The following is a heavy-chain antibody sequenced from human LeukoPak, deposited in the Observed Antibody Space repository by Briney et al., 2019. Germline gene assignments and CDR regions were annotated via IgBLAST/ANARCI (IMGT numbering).Heavy chain of an antibody. D-gene: IGHD3-3*01. V-gene: IGHV3-7*01. CDR3: ARIPPDDFWSGYYGYYFDY. J-gene: IGHJ4*02. CDR2: IKQDGSEK. CDR1: GFTFSSYW. Sequence: GGSLRLSCAASGFTFSSYWVSWVRQAPGKGLEWVANIKQDGSEKYYVDSVKGRFTISRDNAKNSLYLQMNSLRAEDTAVYYCARIPPDDFWSGYYGYYFDYWGQGTLVTVSS.